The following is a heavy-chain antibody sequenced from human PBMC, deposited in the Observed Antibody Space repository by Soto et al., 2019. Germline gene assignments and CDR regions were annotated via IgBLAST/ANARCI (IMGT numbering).Heavy chain of an antibody. CDR2: ISSSSSTI. Sequence: EVQLVESGGGLVQPGGSLRLSCAASGFTFSSYSMNWVRQAPGKGLEWVSYISSSSSTIYYADSVKGRFTISRDNAKNSLYLQMNSLRDEDTAVYYCARETFATHDLGPQGYYYGMDVWGQGTTVTVSS. CDR1: GFTFSSYS. CDR3: ARETFATHDLGPQGYYYGMDV. J-gene: IGHJ6*02. D-gene: IGHD1-1*01. V-gene: IGHV3-48*02.